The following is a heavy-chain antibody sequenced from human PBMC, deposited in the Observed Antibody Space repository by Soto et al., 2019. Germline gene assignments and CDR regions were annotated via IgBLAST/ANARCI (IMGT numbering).Heavy chain of an antibody. CDR2: INPDSGAT. V-gene: IGHV1-2*02. CDR1: GYSFTGYY. Sequence: HEHLVPSGAEVKRPGASLKVSCKASGYSFTGYYIHWVRQAPGQGLEWMGWINPDSGATNYAQTLQGRVTLTSETSISTASMHLTSLTSDDTAVYYCARGDYGTGGYPFPYFDYWGQGTLVIVSS. D-gene: IGHD2-8*02. CDR3: ARGDYGTGGYPFPYFDY. J-gene: IGHJ4*02.